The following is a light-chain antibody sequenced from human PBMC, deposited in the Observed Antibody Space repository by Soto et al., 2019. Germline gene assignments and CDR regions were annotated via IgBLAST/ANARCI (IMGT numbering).Light chain of an antibody. V-gene: IGLV2-14*03. CDR3: SSYTSTTTVRFV. Sequence: QSVLTQPASVSGSPGQSVTISCTGTSSDIGRYKFVSWFQQHPGKAPKLLIYDVSDRPSRISSRFSGSKSANTASLTISGLQAEDEALYYCSSYTSTTTVRFVFGTGTKVTVL. J-gene: IGLJ1*01. CDR1: SSDIGRYKF. CDR2: DVS.